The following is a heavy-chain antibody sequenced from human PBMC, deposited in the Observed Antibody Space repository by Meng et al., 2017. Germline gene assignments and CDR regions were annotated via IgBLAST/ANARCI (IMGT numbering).Heavy chain of an antibody. V-gene: IGHV1-2*06. J-gene: IGHJ4*02. CDR1: GYISIGYY. D-gene: IGHD2-8*01. Sequence: ASVKVSCKASGYISIGYYMHGVRQAPGQGLEWMGRINPNSGGTNYAQKFQGRVTMTRDTSISTAYMELSRLRSDDTAVYYCATGHPGYCTNGVCYTGYFDYWGQGTLVTVSS. CDR3: ATGHPGYCTNGVCYTGYFDY. CDR2: INPNSGGT.